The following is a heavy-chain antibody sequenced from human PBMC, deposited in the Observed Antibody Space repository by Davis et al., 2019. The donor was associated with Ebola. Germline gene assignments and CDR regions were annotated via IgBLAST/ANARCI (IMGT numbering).Heavy chain of an antibody. Sequence: SLKISCAASGFTFDDDAMHWVRQAPGKGLEWVSGISWNNGRIDYADSVKGRFTISRDNAKNSLYLQMNSLRPEDTALYYCAGGGVYWNFDFWGQGTLVTVSS. V-gene: IGHV3-9*01. J-gene: IGHJ4*02. CDR2: ISWNNGRI. CDR3: AGGGVYWNFDF. D-gene: IGHD3-16*01. CDR1: GFTFDDDA.